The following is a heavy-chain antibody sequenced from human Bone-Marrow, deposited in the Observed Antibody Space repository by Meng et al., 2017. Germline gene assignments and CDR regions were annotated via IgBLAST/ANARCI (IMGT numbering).Heavy chain of an antibody. J-gene: IGHJ3*02. V-gene: IGHV3-73*01. CDR3: ARLYDYGDYAGLTEFNI. CDR1: GFTFSGSA. CDR2: IRSKANSYAT. D-gene: IGHD4-17*01. Sequence: GESLKISCAASGFTFSGSAMHWVRQASGKGLEWVGRIRSKANSYATAYAASVKGRFTISRDDSKDTAYLQMNSLKTEDTAVYYCARLYDYGDYAGLTEFNIWGQGTMVTVSS.